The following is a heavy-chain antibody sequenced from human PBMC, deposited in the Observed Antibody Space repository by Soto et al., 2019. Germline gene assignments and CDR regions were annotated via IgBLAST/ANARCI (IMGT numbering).Heavy chain of an antibody. CDR1: GGSISSSSYY. V-gene: IGHV4-39*01. J-gene: IGHJ6*03. Sequence: QLQLQESGPGLVKPSETLSLTCTVSGGSISSSSYYWGWIRQPPGKGLEWIGSIYYSGSTYYNPSLKSRVTISVDTSKNQFSLKLSSVTAADTAVYYCAILNYDFWSGYQPFYYYYYYMDVWGKGPTVTVSS. D-gene: IGHD3-3*01. CDR3: AILNYDFWSGYQPFYYYYYYMDV. CDR2: IYYSGST.